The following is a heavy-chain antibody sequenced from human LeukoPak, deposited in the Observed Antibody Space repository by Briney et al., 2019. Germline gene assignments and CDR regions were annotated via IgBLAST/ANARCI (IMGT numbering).Heavy chain of an antibody. CDR2: VNHAGVL. CDR1: GGSFSGYY. V-gene: IGHV4-34*01. Sequence: SETLSLTCAVYGGSFSGYYWNWFRQSPGKGLGWIGEVNHAGVLHYNPSLESRLTISVDTSKNQFSLRLYSVTAADTAVYYCSRGGLDIEQWLRLFYFDYWSQGILVTVSS. CDR3: SRGGLDIEQWLRLFYFDY. D-gene: IGHD5-12*01. J-gene: IGHJ4*02.